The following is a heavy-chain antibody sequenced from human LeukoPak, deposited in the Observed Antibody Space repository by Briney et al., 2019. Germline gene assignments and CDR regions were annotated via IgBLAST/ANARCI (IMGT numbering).Heavy chain of an antibody. J-gene: IGHJ4*02. D-gene: IGHD6-13*01. CDR3: ARSGSSWYWSSVDY. Sequence: PSQTLSLTCTVSGGSISSGGYYWSWIRQHPGKGLEWIGYIYYSGSTYYNPSLKSRVTISVDTSKSQFSLKLSSVTAADTAVYYCARSGSSWYWSSVDYWGQGTLVTVSS. CDR1: GGSISSGGYY. CDR2: IYYSGST. V-gene: IGHV4-31*03.